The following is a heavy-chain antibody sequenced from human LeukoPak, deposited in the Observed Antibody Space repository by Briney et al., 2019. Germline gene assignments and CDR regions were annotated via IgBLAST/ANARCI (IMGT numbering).Heavy chain of an antibody. Sequence: ASVKVSCKASGYTFTGHYMHWVRQAPGQGLEWMGWINPNSGGTNYAQKFQGRVTMTRDTSISTAYMELSRLTSDDTAVYYCARLHTDSSSRGYWGQGTLVTVSS. CDR2: INPNSGGT. V-gene: IGHV1-2*02. J-gene: IGHJ4*02. D-gene: IGHD2-2*01. CDR1: GYTFTGHY. CDR3: ARLHTDSSSRGY.